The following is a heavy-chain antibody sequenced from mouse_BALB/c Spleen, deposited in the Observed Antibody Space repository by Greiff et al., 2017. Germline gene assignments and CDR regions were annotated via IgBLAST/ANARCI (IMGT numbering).Heavy chain of an antibody. V-gene: IGHV1-87*01. CDR2: IYPGDGDT. CDR1: GYTFTSYW. D-gene: IGHD1-1*01. CDR3: ARWGFTTVVPYYAMDY. Sequence: QVHVKQSGAELARPGASVKLSCKASGYTFTSYWMQWVKQRPGQGLEWIGAIYPGDGDTRYTQKFKGKATLTADKSSSTAYMQLSSLASEDSAVYYCARWGFTTVVPYYAMDYWGQGTSVTVSS. J-gene: IGHJ4*01.